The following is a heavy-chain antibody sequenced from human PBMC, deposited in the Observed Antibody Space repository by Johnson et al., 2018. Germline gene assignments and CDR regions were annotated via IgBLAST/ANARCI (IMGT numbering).Heavy chain of an antibody. J-gene: IGHJ6*02. V-gene: IGHV3-30*18. CDR3: AKSTKAEYSSPPWDYYNGMDV. Sequence: QVQLVQSGGGVVQPGRSLRLSCAASGFTFSSYGMHWVRQAPGKGLEWVAVISYDGSNKYYADSVKGRFTISRDSSKYTLYLQMNSLRAEDTAVYSCAKSTKAEYSSPPWDYYNGMDVGGQETTVTVSS. CDR2: ISYDGSNK. CDR1: GFTFSSYG. D-gene: IGHD6-6*01.